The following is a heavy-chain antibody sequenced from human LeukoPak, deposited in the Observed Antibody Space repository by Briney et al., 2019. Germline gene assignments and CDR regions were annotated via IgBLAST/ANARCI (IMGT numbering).Heavy chain of an antibody. J-gene: IGHJ3*01. CDR2: IVVGSGNT. V-gene: IGHV1-58*01. CDR3: AAEGRPTVVTFRKGAVDL. D-gene: IGHD4-23*01. Sequence: SVKVSCKASGFTFTSSAVQWVRQARGQRVEWIGWIVVGSGNTNYAQKFQERVTITRDMSTSTVYMELSSLRSEDTAVYYCAAEGRPTVVTFRKGAVDLWGQGTMVTVSS. CDR1: GFTFTSSA.